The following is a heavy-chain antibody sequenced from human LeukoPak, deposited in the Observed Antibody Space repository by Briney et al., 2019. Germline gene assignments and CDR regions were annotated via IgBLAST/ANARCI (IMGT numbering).Heavy chain of an antibody. CDR3: AKAPRFGDHAAEYFYYYMDV. J-gene: IGHJ6*03. V-gene: IGHV3-23*01. Sequence: GGSLRLSCAASGFTFSSYSMNWVRQAPGKGLEWVSSIPRNGGSTYYADSVKGRFTISRDNSKSTLYVQMNSLRVDDAAVYYCAKAPRFGDHAAEYFYYYMDVWGKGTTVTVSS. D-gene: IGHD3-16*01. CDR1: GFTFSSYS. CDR2: IPRNGGST.